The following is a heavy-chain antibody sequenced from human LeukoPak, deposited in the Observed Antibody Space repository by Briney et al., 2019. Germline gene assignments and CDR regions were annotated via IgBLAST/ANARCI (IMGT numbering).Heavy chain of an antibody. CDR2: ISGSGGST. J-gene: IGHJ4*02. V-gene: IGHV3-23*01. CDR1: GFTFSSYG. D-gene: IGHD3-9*01. CDR3: AKVSTGGTYYFDY. Sequence: PGGSLRLSCAASGFTFSSYGMHWVRQAPGKGLEWVSAISGSGGSTYYADSVKGRFTISRDNSKNTLYLQMNSLRAEDTAVYYCAKVSTGGTYYFDYWGQGTLVTVSS.